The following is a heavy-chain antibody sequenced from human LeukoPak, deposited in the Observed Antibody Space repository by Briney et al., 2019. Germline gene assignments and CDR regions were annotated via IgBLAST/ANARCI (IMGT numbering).Heavy chain of an antibody. CDR2: ISGSGGST. D-gene: IGHD2-21*01. CDR1: GFTISSYA. V-gene: IGHV3-23*01. J-gene: IGHJ5*02. CDR3: AKKAYCGGDCYRPNFNWVDP. Sequence: PGGSLRLSCAASGFTISSYARSWVRQAPGKGLEWVSAISGSGGSTYYADSVKGRFTISRDNSKKTLYLQMNSLRAEDTAVYYCAKKAYCGGDCYRPNFNWVDPWGQGTLVTVSS.